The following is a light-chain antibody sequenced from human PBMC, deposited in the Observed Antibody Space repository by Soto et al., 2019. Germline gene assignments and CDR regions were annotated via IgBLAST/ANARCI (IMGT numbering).Light chain of an antibody. V-gene: IGLV2-14*01. CDR2: EVS. CDR3: SSYISSSTLHVV. J-gene: IGLJ2*01. CDR1: SSDVGGYNY. Sequence: QSALTQPASVSGSPGQSITISCSGTSSDVGGYNYVSWYQQHARKAPKLMIYEVSNRPSGVSNRFSGSKSGNTASLTISGLQAEDEADYYCSSYISSSTLHVVFGGGTKLTVL.